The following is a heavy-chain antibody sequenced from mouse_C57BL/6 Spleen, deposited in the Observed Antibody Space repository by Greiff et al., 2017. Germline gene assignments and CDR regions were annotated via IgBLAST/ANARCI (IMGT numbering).Heavy chain of an antibody. CDR3: ARSSTMAYYYAMDY. J-gene: IGHJ4*01. D-gene: IGHD2-1*01. V-gene: IGHV1-80*01. Sequence: QVHVKQSGAELVKPGASVKISCKASGYAFSSYWMNWVKQRPGKGLEWIEQIYPGDGDTNYNGKFKGKATLTADKSSSTAYMQLSSLTSEDSAVYFCARSSTMAYYYAMDYWGQGTSVTVSS. CDR2: IYPGDGDT. CDR1: GYAFSSYW.